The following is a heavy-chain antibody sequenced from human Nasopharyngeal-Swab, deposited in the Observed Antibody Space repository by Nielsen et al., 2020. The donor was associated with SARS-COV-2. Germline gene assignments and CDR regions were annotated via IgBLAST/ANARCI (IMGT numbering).Heavy chain of an antibody. CDR2: ISSSGSTI. CDR1: GFTFSSYE. V-gene: IGHV3-48*03. CDR3: ARGRAQLWSRVNGMDV. J-gene: IGHJ6*02. D-gene: IGHD5-18*01. Sequence: GESLKISCAASGFTFSSYEMNWVRQAPGKGLEWVSCISSSGSTIYYADSVKGRFTISRDNAKNSLYLQMNSLRAEDTAVYYCARGRAQLWSRVNGMDVWGQGTTVTVSS.